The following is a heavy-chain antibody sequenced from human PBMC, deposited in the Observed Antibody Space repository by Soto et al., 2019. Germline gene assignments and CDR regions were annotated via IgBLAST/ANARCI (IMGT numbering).Heavy chain of an antibody. J-gene: IGHJ4*02. V-gene: IGHV4-39*01. CDR3: ARQGSYYDFWSGYYTGIDY. Sequence: SETLSLTCTVSGGSISSSSYYWGWIRQPPGKGLEWIGSIYCSGSTYYNPSLKSRVTISVDTSKNQFSLKLSSVTAADTAVYYCARQGSYYDFWSGYYTGIDYCAQGTMVTVSS. CDR1: GGSISSSSYY. CDR2: IYCSGST. D-gene: IGHD3-3*01.